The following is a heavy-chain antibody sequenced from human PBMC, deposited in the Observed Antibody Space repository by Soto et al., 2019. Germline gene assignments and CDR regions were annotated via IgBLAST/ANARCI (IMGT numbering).Heavy chain of an antibody. V-gene: IGHV4-59*01. CDR2: IYYSGST. J-gene: IGHJ4*02. CDR3: AREDYDSSGSISPGFDY. D-gene: IGHD3-22*01. CDR1: GGSISSYY. Sequence: QVQLQESGPGLVKPSETLSLTCTVSGGSISSYYWSWIRQPPGKGLEWIGYIYYSGSTNYNPSLKRRVTMSVDTSKNQFSLKLSSVTAADTAVYYCAREDYDSSGSISPGFDYWGQGTLVTVSS.